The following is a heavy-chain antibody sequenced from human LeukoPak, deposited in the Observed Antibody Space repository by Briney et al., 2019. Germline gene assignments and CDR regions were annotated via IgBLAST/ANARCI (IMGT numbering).Heavy chain of an antibody. CDR3: ARVFPSSGWYNLYH. V-gene: IGHV1-18*01. J-gene: IGHJ5*02. CDR1: GYTFTSYG. Sequence: ASVKVSCKASGYTFTSYGITWVRQAPGQGLEWMGWISSYNGNTNYAQKVQGRVTMTTDTSTSTAYMELRSLRSDDTAVYYCARVFPSSGWYNLYHWGLGTLVTVSS. CDR2: ISSYNGNT. D-gene: IGHD6-19*01.